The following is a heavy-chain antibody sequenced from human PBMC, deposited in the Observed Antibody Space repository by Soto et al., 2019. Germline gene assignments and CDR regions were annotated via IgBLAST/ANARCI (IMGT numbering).Heavy chain of an antibody. V-gene: IGHV4-31*03. D-gene: IGHD2-15*01. Sequence: PSEPLSLPCTVSGGSITTGGYYWSWIRQLPGKGLEWIGHRYYSESTYYNPSLKSRVSISLDTSKNQFSLKLSFVTAADTAMYYCARTKCGGGSCYSWPLDYWGQGTPVTVSS. CDR1: GGSITTGGYY. CDR3: ARTKCGGGSCYSWPLDY. CDR2: RYYSEST. J-gene: IGHJ4*02.